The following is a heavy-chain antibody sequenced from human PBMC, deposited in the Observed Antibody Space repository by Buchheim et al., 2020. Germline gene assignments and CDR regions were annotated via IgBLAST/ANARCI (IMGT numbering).Heavy chain of an antibody. Sequence: QVQLQQWGAGLLKPSETLSLTCAVYGGSFSGYYWSWIRQPPGSGLVCIGQINHSGSTNSNPSLKIRVTISVDTSNHQFSLKLSSVTAADTAVYYCARKGLVVVPAAFVRWFDPWGQGTL. J-gene: IGHJ5*02. CDR2: INHSGST. CDR1: GGSFSGYY. D-gene: IGHD2-2*01. CDR3: ARKGLVVVPAAFVRWFDP. V-gene: IGHV4-34*01.